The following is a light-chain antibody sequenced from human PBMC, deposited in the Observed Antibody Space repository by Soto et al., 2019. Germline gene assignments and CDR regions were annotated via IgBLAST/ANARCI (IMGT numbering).Light chain of an antibody. CDR2: QDS. V-gene: IGLV3-1*01. J-gene: IGLJ2*01. CDR1: KLGDKY. CDR3: QAWDSSTHVV. Sequence: SYELTQPPSVSVSPGQTASITCSGDKLGDKYACWYQQKPGQSPVLVIYQDSKGPSGIPERFSGSNSGNTATLTISGTQAMDEADYYCQAWDSSTHVVFGGGTKVTVL.